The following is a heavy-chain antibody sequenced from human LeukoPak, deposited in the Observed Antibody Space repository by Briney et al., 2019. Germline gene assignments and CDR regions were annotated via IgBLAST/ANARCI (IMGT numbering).Heavy chain of an antibody. V-gene: IGHV3-30*18. CDR1: GFTFSNYA. CDR2: VSYDGNLQ. D-gene: IGHD1-1*01. CDR3: VKVYPAVTTSSVLGS. J-gene: IGHJ4*02. Sequence: PGGSLRLSCAASGFTFSNYAMHWVRQAPGKGLEWVAAVSYDGNLQHYADAVKGRFTVSRDNSKNTVFLQINSLRTAESAVYWCVKVYPAVTTSSVLGSWGQGTLVTVSS.